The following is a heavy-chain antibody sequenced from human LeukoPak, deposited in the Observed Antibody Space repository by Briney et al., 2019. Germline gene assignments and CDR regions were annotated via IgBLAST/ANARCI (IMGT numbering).Heavy chain of an antibody. V-gene: IGHV3-7*04. CDR1: GFTFSSYW. CDR2: IKQDGSDK. J-gene: IGHJ3*02. D-gene: IGHD2-21*01. CDR3: AREGLWVGPDSGKTRHPYWEI. Sequence: GGSLRLSCAASGFTFSSYWMTWVRQVPGKGLQWVANIKQDGSDKYYVDSVKGRFTISRDNAKNSLNLQMSSLRAEDTAVYYCAREGLWVGPDSGKTRHPYWEIWGQGTMVTVSS.